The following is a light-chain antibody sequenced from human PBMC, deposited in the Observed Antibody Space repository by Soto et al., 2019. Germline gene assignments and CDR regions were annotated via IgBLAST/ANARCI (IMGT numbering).Light chain of an antibody. Sequence: EIVVTQSPATLSVSPGERVTLSCRASQSVSSSLAWYQQRPGQAPRLLIYDTFTRAAGIAARFSGSGSGTEFTLTISSLQSEDFAVYYCQQYVHWPPGTFGQGTKVDIK. J-gene: IGKJ1*01. CDR3: QQYVHWPPGT. CDR2: DTF. V-gene: IGKV3-15*01. CDR1: QSVSSS.